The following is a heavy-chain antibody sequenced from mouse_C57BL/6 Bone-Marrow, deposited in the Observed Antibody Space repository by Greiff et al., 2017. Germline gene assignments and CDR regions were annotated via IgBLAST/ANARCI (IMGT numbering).Heavy chain of an antibody. J-gene: IGHJ2*01. Sequence: VQRVESGPGLVQPSQSLSITCTVSGFSLTSYGVHWVRQSPGKGLEWLGVIWRGGSTDFKAAFMSRLSITKDNSKSQVFFKMNSLQADDTAIYYCAKKRAYGNFYFDYWGQGTTLTVSS. V-gene: IGHV2-5*01. D-gene: IGHD2-1*01. CDR2: IWRGGST. CDR3: AKKRAYGNFYFDY. CDR1: GFSLTSYG.